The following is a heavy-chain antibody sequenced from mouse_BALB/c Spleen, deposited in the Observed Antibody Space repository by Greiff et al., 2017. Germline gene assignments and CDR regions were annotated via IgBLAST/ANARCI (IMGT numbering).Heavy chain of an antibody. CDR2: IYPYNGGT. CDR1: GYTFTDYN. Sequence: EVQLVESGPELVKPGASVKISCKASGYTFTDYNMHWVKQSHGKSLEWIGYIYPYNGGTGYNQKFKSKATLTVDNSSSTAYMELRSLTSEDSAVYYCARFPLYYGSSYGYFDVWGAGTTVTVSS. CDR3: ARFPLYYGSSYGYFDV. D-gene: IGHD1-1*01. V-gene: IGHV1S29*02. J-gene: IGHJ1*01.